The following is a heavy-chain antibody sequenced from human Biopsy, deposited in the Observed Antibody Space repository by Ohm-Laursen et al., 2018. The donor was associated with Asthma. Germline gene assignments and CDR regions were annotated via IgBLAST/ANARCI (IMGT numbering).Heavy chain of an antibody. J-gene: IGHJ4*02. CDR1: GFNFHNYG. V-gene: IGHV3-30*18. CDR2: ILFDGRKI. D-gene: IGHD2-2*01. Sequence: SLRLSCAAPGFNFHNYGMNWVRRAPGKGLEWVAQILFDGRKINYPDSVKGRFTISRDNSKNMVYLQMNSLRPEDTAVYYCAKDRVVGRSYYFDYWGQGSLVSVSS. CDR3: AKDRVVGRSYYFDY.